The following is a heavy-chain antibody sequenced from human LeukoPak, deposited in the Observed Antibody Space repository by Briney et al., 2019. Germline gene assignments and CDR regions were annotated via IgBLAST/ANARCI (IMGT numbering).Heavy chain of an antibody. CDR2: IKQDGSEK. Sequence: GGSLRLSCAASGFTFSSYWMSWVRQAPGKGLEWVANIKQDGSEKYYVDSVKGRFTISRDNAKNSLYLQMNSLRAEDTAVYYCARVPGIAVAGNYWYFDLWGRGTLVTVSS. V-gene: IGHV3-7*01. CDR1: GFTFSSYW. CDR3: ARVPGIAVAGNYWYFDL. D-gene: IGHD6-19*01. J-gene: IGHJ2*01.